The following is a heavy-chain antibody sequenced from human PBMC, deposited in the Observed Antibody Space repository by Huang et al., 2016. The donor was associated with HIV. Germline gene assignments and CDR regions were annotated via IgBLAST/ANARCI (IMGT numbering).Heavy chain of an antibody. D-gene: IGHD3-10*01. V-gene: IGHV3-9*03. Sequence: EVQLVDSGGGLAQPGESLRLSCGASGFNFNDNAMQWVRQVPGKGLEVGSGISVNSENSADADSGKGRFTISRDNAKKSLYLQMNSLRTEDMAFYYGGRAASGELFWGGLDYWGQGALVTVSS. CDR2: ISVNSENS. J-gene: IGHJ4*02. CDR1: GFNFNDNA. CDR3: GRAASGELFWGGLDY.